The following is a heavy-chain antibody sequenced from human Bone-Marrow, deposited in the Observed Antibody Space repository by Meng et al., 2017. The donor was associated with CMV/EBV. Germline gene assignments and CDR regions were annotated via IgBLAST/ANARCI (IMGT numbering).Heavy chain of an antibody. J-gene: IGHJ4*02. D-gene: IGHD3-10*01. Sequence: GESLKISCAASGFTFRSYGMHWVRQAPGKGLEWVAVIWYDGSNKYYADSVKGRFTISRDNSKNTLYLQMNSLRAEDSAVYYCAKDGSVVSENYFDYWGQGTLVTVSS. CDR3: AKDGSVVSENYFDY. CDR1: GFTFRSYG. CDR2: IWYDGSNK. V-gene: IGHV3-33*06.